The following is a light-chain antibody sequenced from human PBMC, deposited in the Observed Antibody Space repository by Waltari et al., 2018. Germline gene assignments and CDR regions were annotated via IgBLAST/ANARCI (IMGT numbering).Light chain of an antibody. J-gene: IGKJ2*01. CDR1: QSISSW. CDR3: QQYDSYSPRS. CDR2: KAS. Sequence: DIQMTQSPSTLSASVGDRVTITCRASQSISSWVAWYQHKPGKAPELLIYKASSLKSGVPSRFSGSGSETQFTLTISSLQPDDFATYYCQQYDSYSPRSFGQGTKVELK. V-gene: IGKV1-5*03.